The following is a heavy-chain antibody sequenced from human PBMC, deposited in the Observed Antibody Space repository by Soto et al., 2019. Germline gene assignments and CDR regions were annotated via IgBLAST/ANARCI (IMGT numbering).Heavy chain of an antibody. V-gene: IGHV6-1*01. Sequence: SQTLSLTGAISGGSVSNNIAAWNWIRQSPSRGLEWLGRTFYRSKWYNDYAVSVKGRVTINPDTSKNQFSLELNSVTPEDTAVFFCARGIWGTYDYGAFDVWGQGTMVTVSS. CDR1: GGSVSNNIAA. CDR3: ARGIWGTYDYGAFDV. D-gene: IGHD3-16*01. J-gene: IGHJ3*01. CDR2: TFYRSKWYN.